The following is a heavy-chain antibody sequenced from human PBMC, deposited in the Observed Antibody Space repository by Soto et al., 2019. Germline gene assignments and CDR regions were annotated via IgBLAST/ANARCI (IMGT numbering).Heavy chain of an antibody. D-gene: IGHD5-12*01. CDR1: GFTFSSYA. V-gene: IGHV3-30-3*01. J-gene: IGHJ5*02. CDR2: ISYDGSNK. Sequence: VQLVESGGGVVQPGRSLRLSCAASGFTFSSYAMHWVRQAPGKGLEWVAVISYDGSNKYYADSVKGRFTISRDNSKNTLYLQMNSLRAEDTAVYYCARGSGYDNNWFDPWGQGTLVTVSS. CDR3: ARGSGYDNNWFDP.